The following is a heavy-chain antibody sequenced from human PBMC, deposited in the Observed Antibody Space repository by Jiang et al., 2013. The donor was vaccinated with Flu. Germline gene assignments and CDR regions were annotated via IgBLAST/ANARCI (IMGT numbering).Heavy chain of an antibody. V-gene: IGHV4-39*01. CDR2: ISYSGTT. Sequence: GLVKPSETLSLTCTVSGGSFSSSSYYWGWIRQAPGKELEWIGSISYSGTTYYTPSLKSRVTISVDRSKNQFSLKVSSVTAADTAVYYCALQVEGRISWFDPWGQGTLVTVSS. CDR3: ALQVEGRISWFDP. CDR1: GGSFSSSSYY. D-gene: IGHD1-14*01. J-gene: IGHJ5*02.